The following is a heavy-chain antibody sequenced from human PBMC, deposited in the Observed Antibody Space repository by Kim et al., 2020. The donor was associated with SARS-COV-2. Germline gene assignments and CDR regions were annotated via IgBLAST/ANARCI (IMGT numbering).Heavy chain of an antibody. CDR1: GYTFTSYG. D-gene: IGHD3-10*01. V-gene: IGHV1-18*04. CDR3: ARDQSYYGSGSNWLS. J-gene: IGHJ4*02. Sequence: ASVKVSCKASGYTFTSYGISWVRQAPGQGLEWMGWISAYNGNTNYAQKLQGRVTMTTDTSTSTAYMELRSLRSDDTAVYYCARDQSYYGSGSNWLSWGQGTLVTVSS. CDR2: ISAYNGNT.